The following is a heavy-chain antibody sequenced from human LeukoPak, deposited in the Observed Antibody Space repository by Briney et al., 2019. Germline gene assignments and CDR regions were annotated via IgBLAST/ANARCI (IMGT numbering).Heavy chain of an antibody. Sequence: SETLSLTCAVYGGSFSGYYWSWIRQPPGKGLEWIGETNHSGSTNYNPSLKSRVTISVDTSKNQFSLKLSSVTAADTAVYYCAGCRIQLWFHYYFDYWGQGTLVTVSS. CDR1: GGSFSGYY. D-gene: IGHD5-18*01. J-gene: IGHJ4*02. CDR3: AGCRIQLWFHYYFDY. CDR2: TNHSGST. V-gene: IGHV4-34*01.